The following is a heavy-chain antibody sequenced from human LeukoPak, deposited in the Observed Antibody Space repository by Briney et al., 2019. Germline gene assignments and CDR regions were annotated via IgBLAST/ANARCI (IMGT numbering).Heavy chain of an antibody. CDR3: ASATFNDPRLFDY. V-gene: IGHV4-59*01. CDR1: GGSISSYY. Sequence: SETLSLTCTVSGGSISSYYWSWIRQPPGKGLEWIGYIYYSGSTNYNPSLKSRVTISVDTSKHQFSLKLSSVTDADTAVYYCASATFNDPRLFDYWGQGTLVTVSS. CDR2: IYYSGST. D-gene: IGHD1-1*01. J-gene: IGHJ4*02.